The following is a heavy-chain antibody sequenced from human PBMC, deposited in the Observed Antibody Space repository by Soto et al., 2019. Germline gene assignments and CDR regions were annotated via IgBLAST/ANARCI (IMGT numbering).Heavy chain of an antibody. J-gene: IGHJ4*02. CDR3: ARGGRSGSSQLLDY. V-gene: IGHV4-34*01. D-gene: IGHD1-26*01. CDR1: GGSFSGYY. CDR2: INHSGST. Sequence: QVQLQQWGAGLLKPSETLSLTCAVYGGSFSGYYWSWIRQPPGKGLEWIGEINHSGSTNYNPSLKSRVTISVDTSKNKFSLKLSSVTAADTAVYYCARGGRSGSSQLLDYWGQGTLVTVSS.